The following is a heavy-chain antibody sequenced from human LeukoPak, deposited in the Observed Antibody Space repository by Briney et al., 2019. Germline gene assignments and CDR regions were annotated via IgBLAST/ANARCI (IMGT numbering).Heavy chain of an antibody. Sequence: PGGSLRLSCAASGFTFSSYAMSWVRQAPGKGLEWVSAISGSGGSTYYADSVKGRFTISRDNPKNTLSLQMNSLRAEDTAVYYCAKDGSGSYLYFDYWGQGTLVTVSS. CDR3: AKDGSGSYLYFDY. J-gene: IGHJ4*02. CDR2: ISGSGGST. D-gene: IGHD3-10*01. V-gene: IGHV3-23*01. CDR1: GFTFSSYA.